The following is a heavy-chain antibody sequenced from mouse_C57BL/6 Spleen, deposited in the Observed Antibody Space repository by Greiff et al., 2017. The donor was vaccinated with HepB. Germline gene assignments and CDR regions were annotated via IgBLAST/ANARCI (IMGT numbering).Heavy chain of an antibody. V-gene: IGHV10-1*01. D-gene: IGHD3-2*02. J-gene: IGHJ3*01. Sequence: EVQGVESGGGLVQPKGSLKLSCAASGFSFNTYAMNWVRQAPGKGLEWVAHIRSKSNNYATYYADSVKDRFTISRDDSERMLYLQMNNLKTEDTAMYYCVYSSGYFGWFSYWGQGTLVTVSA. CDR2: IRSKSNNYAT. CDR3: VYSSGYFGWFSY. CDR1: GFSFNTYA.